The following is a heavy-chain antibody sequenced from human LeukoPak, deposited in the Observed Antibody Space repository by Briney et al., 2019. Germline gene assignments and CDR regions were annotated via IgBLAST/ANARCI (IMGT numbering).Heavy chain of an antibody. V-gene: IGHV3-11*01. J-gene: IGHJ4*02. D-gene: IGHD6-19*01. Sequence: PGGSLRLSCAASGFTFCDYYMSWIRQAPGKGLEWVSYISSSGSTIYYADSVKGRFTISRDNAKNSLYLQMNSLRAEDTAVYYCARAYSGWYASPFDYWGQGTLVTVSS. CDR2: ISSSGSTI. CDR3: ARAYSGWYASPFDY. CDR1: GFTFCDYY.